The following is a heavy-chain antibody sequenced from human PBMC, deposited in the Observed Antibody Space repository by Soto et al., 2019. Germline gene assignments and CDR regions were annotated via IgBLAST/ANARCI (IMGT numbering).Heavy chain of an antibody. Sequence: SVKVSCKASGGTFSSYAISWVRQAPGQGLEWMGGIIPIFGTANYAQKFQGRVTITADESTSTAYMELSSLRSEDTAVYYCARDLRWLQSPDAFDIWGQGTMVTVSS. V-gene: IGHV1-69*13. D-gene: IGHD5-12*01. CDR1: GGTFSSYA. CDR2: IIPIFGTA. CDR3: ARDLRWLQSPDAFDI. J-gene: IGHJ3*02.